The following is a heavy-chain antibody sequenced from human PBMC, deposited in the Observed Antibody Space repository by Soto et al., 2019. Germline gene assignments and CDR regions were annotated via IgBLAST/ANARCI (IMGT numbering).Heavy chain of an antibody. CDR1: GYSFTSYW. J-gene: IGHJ6*02. Sequence: GGSLKISCKGSGYSFTSYWISWVRQMPGKGLEWMGRIDPSDSYTNYSPSFQGHVTISADKSISTAYLQWSSLKASDTAMYYCARRFSSGWDYYYYGMDVWGQGTTVTVSS. CDR3: ARRFSSGWDYYYYGMDV. V-gene: IGHV5-10-1*01. CDR2: IDPSDSYT. D-gene: IGHD6-19*01.